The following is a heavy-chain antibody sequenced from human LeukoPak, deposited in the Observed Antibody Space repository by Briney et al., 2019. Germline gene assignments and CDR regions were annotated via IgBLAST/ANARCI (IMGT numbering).Heavy chain of an antibody. Sequence: SETLSLTCAVYGGSFSGYYWSWIRQPPGKGLEWIGEINHSGSTNYNPSLKSRVTISVDTPKNQFSLKLSSVTAADTAVYYCARSTRKVVVVAAAYYYYYYMDVWGKGTTVTVSS. CDR1: GGSFSGYY. CDR3: ARSTRKVVVVAAAYYYYYYMDV. CDR2: INHSGST. J-gene: IGHJ6*03. D-gene: IGHD2-15*01. V-gene: IGHV4-34*01.